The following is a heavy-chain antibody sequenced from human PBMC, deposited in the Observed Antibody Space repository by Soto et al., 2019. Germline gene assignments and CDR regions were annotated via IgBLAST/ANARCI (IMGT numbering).Heavy chain of an antibody. D-gene: IGHD6-19*01. CDR2: IYYSGST. CDR3: ARVWTSSGWYGWFDP. CDR1: GGSISSGGYY. J-gene: IGHJ5*02. Sequence: QVQLQESGPGLVKPSQTLSLTCTVSGGSISSGGYYWSWIRQHPGKGLEWIGYIYYSGSTYYNPSLKSRVTISVDTSKNQFSLKLSSVTAADTAVYYCARVWTSSGWYGWFDPWGQGTLVTVSS. V-gene: IGHV4-31*03.